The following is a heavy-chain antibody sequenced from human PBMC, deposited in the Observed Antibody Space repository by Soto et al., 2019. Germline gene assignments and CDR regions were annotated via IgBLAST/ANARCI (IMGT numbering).Heavy chain of an antibody. CDR2: IRSKANSYAT. J-gene: IGHJ4*02. CDR3: TRHVDTAMATVN. Sequence: EVPLVESGGGLVQPGGSLKLSCAASGFTFSGSAMHWVRQASGKGLEWVGRIRSKANSYATAYAASVKGRFTISRDDSKNTAYLQMNSLKTEDTAVYYCTRHVDTAMATVNWGQGTLVTVSS. CDR1: GFTFSGSA. V-gene: IGHV3-73*01. D-gene: IGHD5-18*01.